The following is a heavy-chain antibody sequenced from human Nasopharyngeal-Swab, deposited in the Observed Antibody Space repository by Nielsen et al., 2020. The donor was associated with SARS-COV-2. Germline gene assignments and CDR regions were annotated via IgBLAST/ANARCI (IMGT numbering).Heavy chain of an antibody. D-gene: IGHD3-10*01. CDR3: ARDGSGSYFYYYGLDV. J-gene: IGHJ6*02. CDR1: GFTFRSYW. Sequence: GESLKISCVVSGFTFRSYWMSWVRQAPGKGLEWVANINEDGTEIYYVDSVKGRFSISRDNAKNSLYLQINSLRAEDTAVYYCARDGSGSYFYYYGLDVWGQGTTVTVSS. V-gene: IGHV3-7*01. CDR2: INEDGTEI.